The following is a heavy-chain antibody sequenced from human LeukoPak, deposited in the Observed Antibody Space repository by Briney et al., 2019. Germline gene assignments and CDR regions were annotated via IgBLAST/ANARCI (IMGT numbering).Heavy chain of an antibody. J-gene: IGHJ4*02. CDR1: GFTFSSYA. CDR3: AKAPNYYDSSGPLDY. D-gene: IGHD3-22*01. CDR2: ISGSGGST. Sequence: SGGSLRLSCAASGFTFSSYAMSWVRQAPGKGLEWVSAISGSGGSTYYADSVKGRFTISRDNSKNTLYLQMNSLRAEDTAVYYCAKAPNYYDSSGPLDYWGQGTLVTVSS. V-gene: IGHV3-23*01.